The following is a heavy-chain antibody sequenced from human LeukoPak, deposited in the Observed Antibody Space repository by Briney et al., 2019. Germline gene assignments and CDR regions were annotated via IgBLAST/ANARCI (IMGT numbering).Heavy chain of an antibody. CDR3: AREALDYYGILTGYYGDWFDP. J-gene: IGHJ5*02. Sequence: GRSLRLSCAASGFTFDDYAMQWVRQAPGKGLEWVSGISWNSGSIGHAHSVKRRFTISRDNAKNSLYLQMNSLRAEDTAVYYCAREALDYYGILTGYYGDWFDPWGQGTLVTVSS. V-gene: IGHV3-9*01. CDR2: ISWNSGSI. CDR1: GFTFDDYA. D-gene: IGHD3-9*01.